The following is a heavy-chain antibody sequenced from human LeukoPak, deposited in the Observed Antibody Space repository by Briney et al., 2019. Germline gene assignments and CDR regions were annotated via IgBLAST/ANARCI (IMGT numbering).Heavy chain of an antibody. J-gene: IGHJ4*02. CDR2: INVGNGTT. D-gene: IGHD5-24*01. Sequence: ASVKVSCKASGYTFTSYAMHWVRQAPGQRLEWMGWINVGNGTTKYSQKFQGRVTITRDTSASTAYMELSSLRSEDTAVYYCATALQRWLQGFDYWGQGTLVTVSS. V-gene: IGHV1-3*01. CDR3: ATALQRWLQGFDY. CDR1: GYTFTSYA.